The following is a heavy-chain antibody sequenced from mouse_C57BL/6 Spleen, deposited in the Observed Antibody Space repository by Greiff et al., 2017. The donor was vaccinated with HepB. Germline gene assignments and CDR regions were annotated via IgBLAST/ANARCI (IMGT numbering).Heavy chain of an antibody. D-gene: IGHD2-4*01. CDR3: ANYYDYTWFAY. V-gene: IGHV1-66*01. J-gene: IGHJ3*01. CDR1: GYSFTSYY. CDR2: IYPGSGNT. Sequence: QVQLQQPGAELVKPGASVKISCKASGYSFTSYYIHWVKQRPGQGLEWIGWIYPGSGNTKYNEKFKGKATLTADTSSSTAYMQLSSLTSEDSAVYYCANYYDYTWFAYWGQGTLVTVSA.